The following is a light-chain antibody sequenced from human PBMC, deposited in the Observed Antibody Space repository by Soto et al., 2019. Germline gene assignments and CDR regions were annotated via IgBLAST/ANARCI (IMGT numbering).Light chain of an antibody. CDR2: AAS. J-gene: IGKJ1*01. Sequence: AIRMTQSPSSLSASTGDRVTITCRASQGISSYLAWYQQKPGKAPKLLIYAASTLQSGVPSRFSGSGSGRDFTLTISCLQSEDFATYYCQQYYSYPRTFGHGTKVEIK. V-gene: IGKV1-8*01. CDR1: QGISSY. CDR3: QQYYSYPRT.